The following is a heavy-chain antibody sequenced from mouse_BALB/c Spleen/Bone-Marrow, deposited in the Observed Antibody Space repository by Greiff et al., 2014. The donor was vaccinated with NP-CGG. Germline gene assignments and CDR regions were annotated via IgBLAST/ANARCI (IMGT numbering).Heavy chain of an antibody. Sequence: EVQGVESGGDLVKPGGSLKLSCAASGFTFSSYGMSWVRQTPDKRLEWVATISSGGSYTYYPGSVKGRFTISRDNAKNTLYLQMSSRVAHDTAMYYCARVRRDYFDYWGQGTTLTVSS. CDR3: ARVRRDYFDY. CDR2: ISSGGSYT. J-gene: IGHJ2*01. V-gene: IGHV5-6*01. CDR1: GFTFSSYG.